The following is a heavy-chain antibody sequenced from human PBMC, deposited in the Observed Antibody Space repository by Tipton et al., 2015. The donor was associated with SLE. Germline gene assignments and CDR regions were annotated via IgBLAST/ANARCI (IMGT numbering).Heavy chain of an antibody. CDR1: GGSISSYY. V-gene: IGHV4-59*08. Sequence: TLSLTCTVSGGSISSYYWSWIRQPPGKGLEWIGYIYYSGSTNYNPSHKSRVTISVDTSKNQFSLKLSSVTAADTAVYYCARWCTIYGFRYWGQGTLVTVSS. D-gene: IGHD3-10*01. CDR3: ARWCTIYGFRY. CDR2: IYYSGST. J-gene: IGHJ4*02.